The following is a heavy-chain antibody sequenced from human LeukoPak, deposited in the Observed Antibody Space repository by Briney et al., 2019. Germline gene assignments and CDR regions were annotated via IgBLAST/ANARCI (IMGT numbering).Heavy chain of an antibody. CDR3: SRSLDY. V-gene: IGHV3-7*01. CDR1: GFPFSGSW. J-gene: IGHJ4*02. CDR2: IKQDGSEK. Sequence: GGSLRLSCAASGFPFSGSWMDWVRQAPGKRMEWVVNIKQDGSEKHYADSVKGRFTISRDNAKNSLFLQMSGLRAEDTAVYYCSRSLDYWGQGALVTVSS.